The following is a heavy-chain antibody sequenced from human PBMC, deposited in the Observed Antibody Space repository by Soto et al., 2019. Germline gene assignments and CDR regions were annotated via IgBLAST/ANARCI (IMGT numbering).Heavy chain of an antibody. D-gene: IGHD6-19*01. Sequence: GESLKISCQTSGYTFTNYWIGWVRQMPGKGLEWLGIINPADSDIRYNPSFEGKVTISVDKSISTAFLQWSSLQAADTATYYCARRGESSDWYIVDIPFESWGQGTLVTSPQ. CDR3: ARRGESSDWYIVDIPFES. J-gene: IGHJ4*02. CDR1: GYTFTNYW. CDR2: INPADSDI. V-gene: IGHV5-51*01.